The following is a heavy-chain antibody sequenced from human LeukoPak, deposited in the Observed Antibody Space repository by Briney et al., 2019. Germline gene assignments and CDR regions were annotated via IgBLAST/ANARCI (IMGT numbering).Heavy chain of an antibody. V-gene: IGHV3-23*01. CDR2: ISGSGGST. J-gene: IGHJ5*02. CDR3: ARGRDMITFGGA. D-gene: IGHD3-16*01. CDR1: GFTFSSYA. Sequence: GGSLRLSCAASGFTFSSYAMSWVRQAPGKGLEWVSAISGSGGSTYYADSVKGRFTISRDNSKNTLYLQMNSLRAEDTAVYYCARGRDMITFGGAWGQGTLVTVSS.